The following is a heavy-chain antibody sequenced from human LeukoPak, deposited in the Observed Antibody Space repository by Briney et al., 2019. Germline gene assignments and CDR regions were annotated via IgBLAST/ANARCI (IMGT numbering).Heavy chain of an antibody. J-gene: IGHJ4*02. CDR1: GYTFTNYD. CDR3: AGNPYGSGFEDY. CDR2: MSPNSGNT. Sequence: ASVKVSCKASGYTFTNYDINWVRQATGQGLEWMGWMSPNSGNTGYAQKFQGRVTMTRNTSISTAYMELSSLTSEDTAVYYCAGNPYGSGFEDYWGQGTLVTVSS. V-gene: IGHV1-8*01. D-gene: IGHD6-19*01.